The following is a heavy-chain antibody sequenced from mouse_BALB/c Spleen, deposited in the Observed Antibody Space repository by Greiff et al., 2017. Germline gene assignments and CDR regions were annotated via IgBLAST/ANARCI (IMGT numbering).Heavy chain of an antibody. V-gene: IGHV5-12-1*01. Sequence: EVQGVESGGGLVKPGGSLKLSCAASGFAFSSYDMSWVRQTPEKRLEWVAYISSGGGSTYYPDTVTGRFTISRDNAKNTLYLQMSSLKSEDTAMYYCARRMDYWGQGTSVTVSS. CDR3: ARRMDY. CDR1: GFAFSSYD. CDR2: ISSGGGST. J-gene: IGHJ4*01.